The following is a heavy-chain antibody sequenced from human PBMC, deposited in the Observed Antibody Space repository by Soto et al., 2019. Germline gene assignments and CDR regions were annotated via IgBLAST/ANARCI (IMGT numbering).Heavy chain of an antibody. V-gene: IGHV4-34*01. CDR2: INNSGST. D-gene: IGHD7-27*01. CDR3: ARGWGRIFDY. Sequence: QVQLQQWGAGLLKPSETLSLTCAVYGRSFSGYYWNWIRQPPGKGLEWIGEINNSGSTNYNPSLKSRVTISVDTSKNQFSLKLSSVTAADTAVYYCARGWGRIFDYWGQGTLVTVSS. J-gene: IGHJ4*02. CDR1: GRSFSGYY.